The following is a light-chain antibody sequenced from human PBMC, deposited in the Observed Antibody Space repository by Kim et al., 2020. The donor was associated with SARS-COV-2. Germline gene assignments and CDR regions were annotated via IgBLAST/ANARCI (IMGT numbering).Light chain of an antibody. J-gene: IGKJ2*03. CDR3: MQATQYPHS. Sequence: DIVMTQTPLSSPVTLGQPASISCRSSQSLVHRDGNTYLSWLQQRPGQPPRLLIYKTYKRFSVVSDRFSGSGAGTDFTLKISRVEAEDVGIYYCMQATQYPHSLGQGTKLEI. CDR1: QSLVHRDGNTY. V-gene: IGKV2-24*01. CDR2: KTY.